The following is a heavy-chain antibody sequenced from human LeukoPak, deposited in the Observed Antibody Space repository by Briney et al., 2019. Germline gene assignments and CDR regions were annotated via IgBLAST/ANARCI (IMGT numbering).Heavy chain of an antibody. CDR3: ARRSYGTNSFPFDY. Sequence: GESLKISCKGSGYSFTSYWIGWVRQMPGKGLEWMGIIYPGDSETRYSPSSQGQVTISADKSINTAYLQWSSLKASDTAMYYCARRSYGTNSFPFDYWGQGTLVTVSS. J-gene: IGHJ4*02. D-gene: IGHD4-23*01. CDR1: GYSFTSYW. V-gene: IGHV5-51*01. CDR2: IYPGDSET.